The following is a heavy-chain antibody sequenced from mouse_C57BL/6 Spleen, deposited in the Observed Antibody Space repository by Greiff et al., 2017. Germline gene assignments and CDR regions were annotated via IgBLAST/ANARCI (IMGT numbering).Heavy chain of an antibody. Sequence: EVQLQQSGPELVKPGASVKISCKASGYTFTDYYMNWVKQSHGKSLEWIGDINPNNGGTSYNQKFKGKATLTVDKSSSTAYMELRSLTSEDSAVYYCARSGYDYDGYYFDYWGQGTTLTVSS. CDR2: INPNNGGT. CDR1: GYTFTDYY. V-gene: IGHV1-26*01. J-gene: IGHJ2*01. CDR3: ARSGYDYDGYYFDY. D-gene: IGHD2-4*01.